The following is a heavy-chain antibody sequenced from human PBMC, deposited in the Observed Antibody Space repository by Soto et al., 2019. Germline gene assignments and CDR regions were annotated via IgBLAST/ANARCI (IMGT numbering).Heavy chain of an antibody. D-gene: IGHD2-8*01. Sequence: VQLVESGGGLVQPGGSRRLSCVVSGISFDDYAMHWVRQVPGKGLEWVSGINWDSGDIGYADSVKGRFTISRDNAKNSLYLQMNSLKTEDTALYSCAKDTAPGFYDANGHLDYWGQGTPVTVSS. CDR3: AKDTAPGFYDANGHLDY. CDR1: GISFDDYA. V-gene: IGHV3-9*01. J-gene: IGHJ4*02. CDR2: INWDSGDI.